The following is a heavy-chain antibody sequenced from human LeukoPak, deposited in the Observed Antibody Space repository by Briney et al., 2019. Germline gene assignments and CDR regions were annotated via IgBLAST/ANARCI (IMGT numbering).Heavy chain of an antibody. D-gene: IGHD3-22*01. CDR1: NYTFTSYG. V-gene: IGHV1-18*01. J-gene: IGHJ6*03. Sequence: ASVKVSCKASNYTFTSYGISWVRQAPGQGLGWMGWISDYNGNTKYAQKIQGRVTMTTDTSTSTAYMELRSLRSDDTAVYYCARATVNLYYYDSSGYSHNYYYYYMDVWGTGTTVTVSS. CDR3: ARATVNLYYYDSSGYSHNYYYYYMDV. CDR2: ISDYNGNT.